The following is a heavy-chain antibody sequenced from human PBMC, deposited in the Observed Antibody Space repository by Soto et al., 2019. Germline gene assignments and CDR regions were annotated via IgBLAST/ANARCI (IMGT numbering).Heavy chain of an antibody. CDR1: GYTFTGYY. J-gene: IGHJ4*02. CDR2: INPNSGGT. Sequence: VASVKVSCKASGYTFTGYYMHWVRQAPGQGLEWMGWINPNSGGTNYAQKFQGWVTMTRDTSISTAYMELSRLRSDDTAVYYCARAPLHAVPPDYWGQGTLVTVSS. V-gene: IGHV1-2*04. CDR3: ARAPLHAVPPDY. D-gene: IGHD2-2*01.